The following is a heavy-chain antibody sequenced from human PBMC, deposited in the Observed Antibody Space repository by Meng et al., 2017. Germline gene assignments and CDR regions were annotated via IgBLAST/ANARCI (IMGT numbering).Heavy chain of an antibody. D-gene: IGHD1-1*01. CDR2: ISGDGSIT. V-gene: IGHV3-74*01. CDR3: LDEAPRSDY. J-gene: IGHJ4*02. Sequence: EAPWVASRGGVVATGRSPRLSCAASGFTFNNYWMHWVRQVPGKGLVWVSRISGDGSITNYADSVKGRFTISRDNAKNTLYLQMNSLRPEDTAVYYCLDEAPRSDYWGQGSLVTVSS. CDR1: GFTFNNYW.